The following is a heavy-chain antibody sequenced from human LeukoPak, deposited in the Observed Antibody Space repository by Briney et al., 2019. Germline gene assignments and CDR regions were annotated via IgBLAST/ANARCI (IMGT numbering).Heavy chain of an antibody. CDR2: ISSSSSYI. CDR1: GFTFSSYS. J-gene: IGHJ6*04. D-gene: IGHD3-10*02. Sequence: GGSLRLSCAASGFTFSSYSMNWVRQAPGKGLEWVSSISSSSSYIYYADSVKGRFTISRDNAKNSLYLRMNSLRDEDTAVYYCAELGITMIGGVWGKGTTVTISS. CDR3: AELGITMIGGV. V-gene: IGHV3-21*01.